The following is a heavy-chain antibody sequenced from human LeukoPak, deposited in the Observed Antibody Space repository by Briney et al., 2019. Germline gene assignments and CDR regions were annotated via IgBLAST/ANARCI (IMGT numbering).Heavy chain of an antibody. D-gene: IGHD4-17*01. CDR2: INPNSGGT. CDR1: GYTFTGYY. CDR3: ARARMTTVTMGPGYYYYGMDV. Sequence: ASVKVSCKASGYTFTGYYMHWVRQAPGQGLEWMGWINPNSGGTNYAQKFQGRVTMTRDTSISTAYMELSRLRSDDAAVYYCARARMTTVTMGPGYYYYGMDVWGQGTTVTVSS. V-gene: IGHV1-2*02. J-gene: IGHJ6*02.